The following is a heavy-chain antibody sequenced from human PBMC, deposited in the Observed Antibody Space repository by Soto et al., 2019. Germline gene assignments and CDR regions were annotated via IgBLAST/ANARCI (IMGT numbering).Heavy chain of an antibody. CDR2: IYYSGST. CDR3: ARLRTVIYYYGSGSYYQKYYFDY. CDR1: GGSISSSSYY. V-gene: IGHV4-39*01. D-gene: IGHD3-10*01. Sequence: SETLSLTCTVSGGSISSSSYYWGWIRQPPGKGLEWIGSIYYSGSTYYNPSLKSRVTISVDTSKNQFSLKLSSVTAADTAVYYCARLRTVIYYYGSGSYYQKYYFDYWGQGTLVTVSS. J-gene: IGHJ4*02.